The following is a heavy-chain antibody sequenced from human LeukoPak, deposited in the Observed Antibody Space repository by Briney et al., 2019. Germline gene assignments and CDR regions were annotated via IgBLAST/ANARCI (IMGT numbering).Heavy chain of an antibody. CDR1: GGSISGYY. J-gene: IGHJ4*02. D-gene: IGHD6-19*01. CDR3: ARDRSGWHHGILKD. Sequence: SETLSLTCSVSGGSISGYYWSWIRQPPGKGLEWLGYIHYSGTTNYNPSLKSRVTMSADTSKNQFCLKVSSVAAADTAVYYCARDRSGWHHGILKDWGQGTLVTVSS. V-gene: IGHV4-59*01. CDR2: IHYSGTT.